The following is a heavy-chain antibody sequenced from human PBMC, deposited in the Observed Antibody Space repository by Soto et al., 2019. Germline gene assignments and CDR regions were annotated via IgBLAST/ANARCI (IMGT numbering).Heavy chain of an antibody. CDR2: ISGSGGST. J-gene: IGHJ6*02. V-gene: IGHV3-23*01. D-gene: IGHD5-18*01. CDR1: GFTFSSYA. Sequence: GGSLRLSCAASGFTFSSYAMSWVRQAPGKGLEWVSAISGSGGSTYYADSVKGRFTISRDNSKNTLYLQMNSLRAEDTAVYYCAKEIRWDTAMAATYYYYGMDVWGQGTTVTVSS. CDR3: AKEIRWDTAMAATYYYYGMDV.